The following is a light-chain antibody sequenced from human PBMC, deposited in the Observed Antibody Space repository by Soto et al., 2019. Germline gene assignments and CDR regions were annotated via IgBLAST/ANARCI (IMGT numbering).Light chain of an antibody. V-gene: IGKV3-11*01. CDR2: DAS. J-gene: IGKJ1*01. CDR1: QSVSSY. CDR3: QQRSDWPRT. Sequence: ELVLTQSPGTLSLSPGERAPLSCRASQSVSSYLAWYQQKPGQAPRLLIYDASNRATGIPARFSGSGSGTDFTLTISSLEPEDFAVYYCQQRSDWPRTFGQGTKVDIK.